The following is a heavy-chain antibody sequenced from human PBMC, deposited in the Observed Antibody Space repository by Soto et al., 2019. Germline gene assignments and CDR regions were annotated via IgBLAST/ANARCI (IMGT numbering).Heavy chain of an antibody. J-gene: IGHJ4*02. CDR1: GFTFSSYA. CDR2: ISGSGGST. Sequence: GGSLRLSCAASGFTFSSYAKSWVRQAPGKGLEWVSAISGSGGSTYYADSVKGRFTISRDNSKNTLYLQMNSLRAEDTAVYYCAPRGDIAVAGLDYWGQGTLVTVSS. CDR3: APRGDIAVAGLDY. V-gene: IGHV3-23*01. D-gene: IGHD6-19*01.